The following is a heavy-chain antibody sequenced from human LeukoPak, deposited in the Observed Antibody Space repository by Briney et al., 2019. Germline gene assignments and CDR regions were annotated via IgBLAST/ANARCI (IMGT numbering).Heavy chain of an antibody. CDR3: AKDLEAAAPGNFDY. CDR1: GFTFSSYG. J-gene: IGHJ4*02. Sequence: PGGSLRLSCAASGFTFSSYGMHWVRQAPGKGLEWVAVISYDGSNKYYADSVKGRFTISRDNSKNTLYLQMNSLRAEDTAVYYCAKDLEAAAPGNFDYWGQGTLVTVSS. V-gene: IGHV3-30*18. CDR2: ISYDGSNK. D-gene: IGHD6-13*01.